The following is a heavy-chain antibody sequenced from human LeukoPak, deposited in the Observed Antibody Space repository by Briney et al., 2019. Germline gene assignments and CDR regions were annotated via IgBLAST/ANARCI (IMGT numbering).Heavy chain of an antibody. J-gene: IGHJ1*01. V-gene: IGHV4-39*01. CDR2: IYYSGST. D-gene: IGHD6-13*01. CDR1: GGSMSTSTYY. CDR3: ARHAAAAGTEFFQY. Sequence: PSETLSLTCTVSGGSMSTSTYYWGWIRQPPGKGLEWLGSIYYSGSTYYNPSLKSRVTISIDTSKNQFSLKLSSVTAADTAVYYCARHAAAAGTEFFQYWGQGTLVTVSS.